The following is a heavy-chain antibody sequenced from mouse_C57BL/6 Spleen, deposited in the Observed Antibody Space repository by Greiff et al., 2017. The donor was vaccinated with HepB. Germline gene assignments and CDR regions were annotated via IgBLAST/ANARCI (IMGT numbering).Heavy chain of an antibody. V-gene: IGHV1-52*01. D-gene: IGHD1-1*01. CDR1: GYTFTSYW. CDR2: IDPSDSET. CDR3: ARYYYGSRWAMDY. Sequence: QVQLQQPGAELVRPGSSVKLSCKASGYTFTSYWMHWVKQRPIQGLEWIGNIDPSDSETHYNQKFKDKATLTVDKSSSTAYMQLSSLTSEDSAVYYWARYYYGSRWAMDYWGQGTSVTVSS. J-gene: IGHJ4*01.